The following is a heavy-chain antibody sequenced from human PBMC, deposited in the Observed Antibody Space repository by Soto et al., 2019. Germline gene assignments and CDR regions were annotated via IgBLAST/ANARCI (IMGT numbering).Heavy chain of an antibody. J-gene: IGHJ4*02. CDR3: ATRGIAAVGTGI. V-gene: IGHV4-31*01. D-gene: IGHD6-13*01. CDR1: GGSISSGGYY. Sequence: PSETLSLTCTVSGGSISSGGYYWSWIRQHPGKGLEWIGYIYYRGSTYYNPSLKRPVTISVETTKNQFSLKLSSVTAADTTVYYCATRGIAAVGTGIWGEGTLVTVSS. CDR2: IYYRGST.